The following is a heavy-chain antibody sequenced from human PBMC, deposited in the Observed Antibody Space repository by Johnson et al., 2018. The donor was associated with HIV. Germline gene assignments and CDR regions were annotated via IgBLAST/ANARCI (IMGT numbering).Heavy chain of an antibody. D-gene: IGHD6-19*01. CDR2: ISWDGGST. CDR3: ARDEYRSGWYHPDRIGVFDI. Sequence: VQLVESGGVVVQPGGSLRLSCAASGFTFDDYAMHWVRQAPGNGLEWVSLISWDGGSTYYADSVKGRFTISRDNSKNSLYLQMNRLRAEDTAVYYCARDEYRSGWYHPDRIGVFDIWGQGTMVTVSS. J-gene: IGHJ3*02. CDR1: GFTFDDYA. V-gene: IGHV3-43D*03.